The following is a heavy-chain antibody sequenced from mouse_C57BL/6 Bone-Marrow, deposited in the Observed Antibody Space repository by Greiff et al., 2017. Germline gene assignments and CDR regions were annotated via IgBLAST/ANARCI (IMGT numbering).Heavy chain of an antibody. Sequence: VQLKESGAELVRPGASVKLSCTASGFNIKDDYMHWVKQRPEQGLEWIGWIDPENGDTEYASKFQGKATITADTYSNPAYLQLSSLTSEDTAVYYCTARVDYGSSYWYFDVWGTGTTVTVSS. CDR3: TARVDYGSSYWYFDV. CDR2: IDPENGDT. D-gene: IGHD1-1*01. V-gene: IGHV14-4*01. J-gene: IGHJ1*03. CDR1: GFNIKDDY.